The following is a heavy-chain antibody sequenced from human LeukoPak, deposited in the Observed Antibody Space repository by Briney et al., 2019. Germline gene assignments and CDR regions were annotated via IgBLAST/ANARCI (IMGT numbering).Heavy chain of an antibody. Sequence: SVKVSRKASVGTFSRYAISCVRQAPGPALEWMRGIIPIFDTANYAQKFQGRVTITADESTSTACIELSSLRSEDTAVYYCASLDFWSGYYASPYYYYYMDVWGKGTTVTVSS. CDR1: VGTFSRYA. J-gene: IGHJ6*03. V-gene: IGHV1-69*13. CDR2: IIPIFDTA. CDR3: ASLDFWSGYYASPYYYYYMDV. D-gene: IGHD3-3*01.